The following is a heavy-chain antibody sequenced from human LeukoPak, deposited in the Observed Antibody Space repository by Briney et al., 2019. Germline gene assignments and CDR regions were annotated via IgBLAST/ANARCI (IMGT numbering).Heavy chain of an antibody. V-gene: IGHV3-64D*06. J-gene: IGHJ4*02. CDR1: GFTFSDYA. CDR3: VKRGRTSDYAYGY. D-gene: IGHD4-17*01. CDR2: ISSSGDYT. Sequence: GGSLRLSCSASGFTFSDYAMHWVRQAPGRGLRFVSAISSSGDYTSYSDSVKGRFTISRDNSKNTLHLQMSSLRPEDTAVYFCVKRGRTSDYAYGYWGQGSLVTVSS.